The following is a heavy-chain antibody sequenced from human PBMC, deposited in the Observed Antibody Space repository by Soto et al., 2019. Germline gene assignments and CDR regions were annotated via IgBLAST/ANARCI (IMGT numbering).Heavy chain of an antibody. Sequence: EASVKVSCKASGYTFTNYGFSWVRQAPGQGLEWMGIINPSGGSTSYAQKFQSRVTMTRDTSTSTVYMELSSLRSEDTAVYYCARPTTYYDFWSGQPTGVWGQGTTVTSP. CDR1: GYTFTNYG. CDR3: ARPTTYYDFWSGQPTGV. D-gene: IGHD3-3*01. J-gene: IGHJ6*02. V-gene: IGHV1-46*01. CDR2: INPSGGST.